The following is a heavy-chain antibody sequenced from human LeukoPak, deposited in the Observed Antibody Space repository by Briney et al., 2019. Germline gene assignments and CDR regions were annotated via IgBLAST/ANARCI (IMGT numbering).Heavy chain of an antibody. Sequence: SETLSLTCAIYDESFSSYYWTWIRQSPGKGLEYIGEINHSGSTRYTPSLKSRITISVDTSKNQFSLNLSSVTAADTAVYYCARATTMISTFDYWGQGTLVTVSS. D-gene: IGHD3-22*01. J-gene: IGHJ4*02. CDR2: INHSGST. CDR1: DESFSSYY. V-gene: IGHV4-34*01. CDR3: ARATTMISTFDY.